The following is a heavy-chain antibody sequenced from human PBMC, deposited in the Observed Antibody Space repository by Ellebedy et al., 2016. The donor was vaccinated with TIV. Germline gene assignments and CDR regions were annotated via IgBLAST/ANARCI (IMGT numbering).Heavy chain of an antibody. D-gene: IGHD2-2*01. CDR3: ARDKARRYCSSTSCYGNWFDP. CDR2: INHSGST. V-gene: IGHV4-34*01. Sequence: SETLSLXXAVSGGSFSGYYWSWIRQPPGKGLEWIGEINHSGSTNYNPSLKSRVTISVDTSKNQFSLKLSSVTAADTAVYYCARDKARRYCSSTSCYGNWFDPWGQGTLVTVSS. J-gene: IGHJ5*02. CDR1: GGSFSGYY.